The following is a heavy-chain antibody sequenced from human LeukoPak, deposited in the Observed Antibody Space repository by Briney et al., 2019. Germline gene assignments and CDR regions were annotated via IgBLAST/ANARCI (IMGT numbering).Heavy chain of an antibody. CDR1: GFTFSSYG. Sequence: GGSLRLSCAASGFTFSSYGMTWVRQAPGKGLEWVSYISSSSSTIYYADSVKGRFTISRDNAKNSLYLQLNSLRAEDTAVYYCARRPRVWRVITYYFDYWGQGTLVTVSS. CDR3: ARRPRVWRVITYYFDY. D-gene: IGHD3-22*01. CDR2: ISSSSSTI. J-gene: IGHJ4*02. V-gene: IGHV3-48*01.